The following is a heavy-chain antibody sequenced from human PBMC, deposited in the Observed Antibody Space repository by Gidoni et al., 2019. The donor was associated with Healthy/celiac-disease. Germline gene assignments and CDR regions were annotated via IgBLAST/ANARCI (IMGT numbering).Heavy chain of an antibody. Sequence: QVQLQQWGAGLLKPSETLSLTCAVYGGSFSGYYWSWIRQPPGKGLEWIGEIKHSGSTNYNPSLKSRVTISVDTSKNQFSLKLSSVTAADTAVYYCANHRRLQPGGYYYYGMDVWGQGTTVTVSS. CDR3: ANHRRLQPGGYYYYGMDV. CDR2: IKHSGST. J-gene: IGHJ6*02. V-gene: IGHV4-34*01. D-gene: IGHD4-4*01. CDR1: GGSFSGYY.